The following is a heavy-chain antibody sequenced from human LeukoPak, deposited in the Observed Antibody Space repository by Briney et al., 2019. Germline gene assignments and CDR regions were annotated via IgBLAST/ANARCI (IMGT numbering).Heavy chain of an antibody. CDR1: GGTFSSYA. Sequence: ASVKVSCKASGGTFSSYAISWVRQAPGQGLEWMGGIIPIFGTANYAQKFQGRVTITADESTSTAYMELSSLRSEDTAVYYCAAIRFGYSYEYWGQGTLVTVSS. CDR2: IIPIFGTA. CDR3: AAIRFGYSYEY. D-gene: IGHD5-18*01. V-gene: IGHV1-69*13. J-gene: IGHJ4*02.